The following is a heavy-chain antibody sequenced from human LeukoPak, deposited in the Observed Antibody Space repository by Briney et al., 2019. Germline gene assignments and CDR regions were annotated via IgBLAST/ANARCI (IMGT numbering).Heavy chain of an antibody. V-gene: IGHV3-7*01. CDR2: IKKTGSET. CDR3: AREDGYCSGGNCYSYFDS. J-gene: IGHJ4*02. Sequence: GGSLRLSCAASGFTFNHFWMSWIRQAPGRGLEWVAYIKKTGSETYYVDSVKGRFTITRDNTRNSLFLQMYSLRAEDTAVYFCAREDGYCSGGNCYSYFDSWGQGTLVTVSA. CDR1: GFTFNHFW. D-gene: IGHD2-15*01.